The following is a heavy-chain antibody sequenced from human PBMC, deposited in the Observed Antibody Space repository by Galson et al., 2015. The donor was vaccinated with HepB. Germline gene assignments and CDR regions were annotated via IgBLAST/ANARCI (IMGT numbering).Heavy chain of an antibody. J-gene: IGHJ6*03. Sequence: ETLSLTCAVSGGSISSSNWWSWVRQPPGKGLEWIGEIYHSGSTNYNPSLKSRVTISVDKSKNQFSLKLSSVTAAGTAVYYCARRRPRYDFWSGYYYYYYYYMDVWGKGTTVTVSS. CDR2: IYHSGST. CDR1: GGSISSSNW. D-gene: IGHD3-3*01. CDR3: ARRRPRYDFWSGYYYYYYYYMDV. V-gene: IGHV4-4*02.